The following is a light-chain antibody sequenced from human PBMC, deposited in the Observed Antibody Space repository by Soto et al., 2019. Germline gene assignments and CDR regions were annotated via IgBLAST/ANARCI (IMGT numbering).Light chain of an antibody. Sequence: DIQMTQTPSTRSASVGDRVTMTCRASQTISSWLAWYQKKPGKAPKLLIYKASTLKSGVTSRFSGSGSGKEFTLNISSMKTDDFATYYCQKFNNYPHTFGTGTRLEIK. J-gene: IGKJ5*01. CDR2: KAS. CDR3: QKFNNYPHT. CDR1: QTISSW. V-gene: IGKV1-5*03.